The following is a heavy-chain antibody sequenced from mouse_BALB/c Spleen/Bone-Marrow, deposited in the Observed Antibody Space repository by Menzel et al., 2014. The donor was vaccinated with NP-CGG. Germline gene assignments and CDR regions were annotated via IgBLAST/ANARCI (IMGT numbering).Heavy chain of an antibody. Sequence: EVKLVDSGGGLVQPGGSLKLSCVASGFTFSSYGMSWVRQTPDKRLELVATINNNGGSTYYPDSVKGQFTISRDNAKNTLYLQMSSLKSEDTAMYYCARVYGWYFDVWGAGTTVTVP. J-gene: IGHJ1*01. CDR3: ARVYGWYFDV. CDR1: GFTFSSYG. CDR2: INNNGGST. D-gene: IGHD1-1*01. V-gene: IGHV5-6-3*01.